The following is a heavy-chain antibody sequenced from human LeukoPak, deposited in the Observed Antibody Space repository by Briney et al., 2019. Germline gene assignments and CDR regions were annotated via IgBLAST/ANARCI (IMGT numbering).Heavy chain of an antibody. D-gene: IGHD2-15*01. J-gene: IGHJ4*02. CDR2: IFNDGSTT. V-gene: IGHV3-74*01. CDR1: GFTFSSYW. CDR3: ARGRSYCSGGTCYHNFDY. Sequence: GGSLRLSCAASGFTFSSYWVHWVRQAPGKGLVWVSRIFNDGSTTNYADSVKGRFTISRDNAKNTLYLQMNSLRAEDTAVYYCARGRSYCSGGTCYHNFDYWGQGTLVTVPS.